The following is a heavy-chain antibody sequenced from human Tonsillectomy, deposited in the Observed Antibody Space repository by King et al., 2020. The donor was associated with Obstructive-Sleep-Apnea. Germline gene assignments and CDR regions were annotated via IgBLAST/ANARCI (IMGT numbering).Heavy chain of an antibody. D-gene: IGHD6-19*01. CDR1: GFTFSSYA. Sequence: VQLVESGGGLVQPGGSLRLSCAASGFTFSSYAMSWVRQAPGKGLEWVSAISGSGGTTYYADSVKGRFTIPRDNSKNTLYLQRNSLRAEDTAVYYCAKELGIAVAGTWAFDYWGPGTLVTVSS. CDR3: AKELGIAVAGTWAFDY. CDR2: ISGSGGTT. V-gene: IGHV3-23*04. J-gene: IGHJ4*02.